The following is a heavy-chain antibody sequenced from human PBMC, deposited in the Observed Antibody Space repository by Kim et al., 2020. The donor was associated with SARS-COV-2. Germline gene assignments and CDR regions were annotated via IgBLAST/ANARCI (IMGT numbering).Heavy chain of an antibody. CDR3: AKGRSENIGAAFNY. CDR1: GFTFSTYA. D-gene: IGHD6-13*01. V-gene: IGHV3-23*01. J-gene: IGHJ4*02. Sequence: GGSLRLSCAASGFTFSTYAMSWVRQAPGKGLEWVSTVGGSGANTYHADSAKGRFTIFRDNSKNTVDLQMNSLRAEDTAVYYCAKGRSENIGAAFNYWGQGTLVSVSS. CDR2: VGGSGANT.